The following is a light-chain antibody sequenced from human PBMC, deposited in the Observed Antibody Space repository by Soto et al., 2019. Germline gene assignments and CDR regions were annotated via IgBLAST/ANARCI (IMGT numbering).Light chain of an antibody. CDR3: QQRSNWTLT. CDR1: QTISSN. CDR2: GAS. J-gene: IGKJ4*01. V-gene: IGKV3-11*01. Sequence: IVMTQSPATLSVSPGERATLSCRSSQTISSNLAWYQQRPGQPPRLLIHGASIRATGIPARFGGSGSGTDFTLTISSLEPEDFAVYYCQQRSNWTLTFGGGTKVEIK.